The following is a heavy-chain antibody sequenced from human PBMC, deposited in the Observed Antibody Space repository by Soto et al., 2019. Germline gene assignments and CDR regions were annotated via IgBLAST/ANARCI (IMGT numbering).Heavy chain of an antibody. CDR1: GYTFTGYY. D-gene: IGHD1-26*01. CDR3: ARDHSGDYYGQYYYGMDV. Sequence: ASVKVSCKASGYTFTGYYMHWVRQAPGQGLEWMGWINANSGGTNYAQKFQGRVTMTRDTSISTAYMELTWLRSDDTAVYYCARDHSGDYYGQYYYGMDVWGQGTTVTVSS. V-gene: IGHV1-2*02. J-gene: IGHJ6*02. CDR2: INANSGGT.